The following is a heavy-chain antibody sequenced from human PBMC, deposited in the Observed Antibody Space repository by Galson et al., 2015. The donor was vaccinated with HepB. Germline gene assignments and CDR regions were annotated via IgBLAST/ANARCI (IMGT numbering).Heavy chain of an antibody. CDR2: IIPILGIA. V-gene: IGHV1-69*04. D-gene: IGHD2-21*02. J-gene: IGHJ4*02. Sequence: SVKVSCKASGGTFSSYTISWVRQAPGQGLEWMGRIIPILGIANYAQKFQGRVTITADKSTSTAYMELSSLRSEDTAVYYCARERGRVTAQFDYWGQGTLVTVSS. CDR3: ARERGRVTAQFDY. CDR1: GGTFSSYT.